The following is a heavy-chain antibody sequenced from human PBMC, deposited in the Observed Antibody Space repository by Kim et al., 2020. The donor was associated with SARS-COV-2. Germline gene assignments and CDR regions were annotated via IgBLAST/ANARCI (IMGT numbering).Heavy chain of an antibody. CDR3: VQASSAQNIASNFDS. Sequence: ASVKVSCKTSLLSFSSYAFHWVRQAPGQRREWMGWINAGSGETKYSQKVQGRVTITGDTSPSTASMELISLPSEDTAVLFLVQASSAQNIASNFDSWGEG. D-gene: IGHD6-6*01. CDR2: INAGSGET. J-gene: IGHJ4*02. V-gene: IGHV1-3*01. CDR1: LLSFSSYA.